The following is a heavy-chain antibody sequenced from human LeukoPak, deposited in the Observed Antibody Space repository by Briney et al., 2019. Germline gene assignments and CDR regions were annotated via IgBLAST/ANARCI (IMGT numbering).Heavy chain of an antibody. Sequence: SVKVSCKASGGTFSSYAISWVRQAPGQGLEWMGKISPILGVNYSAQKFQGRVTISADKSMITAYMDLINVTSEDTAVYYCSAVYDGAAGYFDLWGRGTLVTVSS. CDR3: SAVYDGAAGYFDL. D-gene: IGHD3-22*01. V-gene: IGHV1-69*04. CDR2: ISPILGVN. CDR1: GGTFSSYA. J-gene: IGHJ2*01.